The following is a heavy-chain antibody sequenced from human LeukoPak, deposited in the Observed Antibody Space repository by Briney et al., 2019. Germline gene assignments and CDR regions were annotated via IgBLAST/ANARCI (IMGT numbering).Heavy chain of an antibody. CDR2: MNPNSGNT. D-gene: IGHD3-22*01. CDR1: GYTFTSYD. J-gene: IGHJ3*02. CDR3: ARDPTTYYYDSSGYNAFDI. Sequence: ASVKVTCKASGYTFTSYDINWVRQATGRGLEWMGWMNPNSGNTGYAQKFQGRVTMTRNTSISTAYMELSSLRSEDTAVYYCARDPTTYYYDSSGYNAFDIWGQGAMVTVSS. V-gene: IGHV1-8*01.